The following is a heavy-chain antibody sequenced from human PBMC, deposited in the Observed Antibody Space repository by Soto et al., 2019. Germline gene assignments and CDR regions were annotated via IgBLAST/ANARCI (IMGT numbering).Heavy chain of an antibody. CDR2: VSSGGST. J-gene: IGHJ4*02. CDR3: AKRRGAGGHFDY. V-gene: IGHV3-23*01. CDR1: GFTFTNYA. D-gene: IGHD2-15*01. Sequence: GGSLRLSCAASGFTFTNYAMGWVRQAPGKGLEWVSVVSSGGSTYYADSVTGRFTVSRDNSKNTLSLQMNSLRAEDTAVYYCAKRRGAGGHFDYWGQGALVTVSS.